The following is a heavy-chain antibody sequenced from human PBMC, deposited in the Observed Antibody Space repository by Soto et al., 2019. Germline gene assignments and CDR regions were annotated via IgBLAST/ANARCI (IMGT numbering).Heavy chain of an antibody. CDR2: INSDGSST. D-gene: IGHD6-13*01. V-gene: IGHV3-74*01. CDR3: AREAIAAVNWFDP. J-gene: IGHJ5*02. CDR1: GFTFSSYW. Sequence: PVGSRRLSCAASGFTFSSYWMHWVRQAPGKGLVWVSRINSDGSSTSYADSVKGRFTISRDNAKNTLYLQMNSLRAEDTAVYYCAREAIAAVNWFDPWGQGTLVTV.